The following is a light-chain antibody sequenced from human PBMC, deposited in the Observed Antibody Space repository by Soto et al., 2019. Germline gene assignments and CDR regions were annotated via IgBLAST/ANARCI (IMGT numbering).Light chain of an antibody. CDR2: DVI. CDR3: FSYTSSTMYV. CDR1: SSDIGSYKY. V-gene: IGLV2-14*03. J-gene: IGLJ1*01. Sequence: QSVLTQPASVSGSPGQSITISCTGSSSDIGSYKYVSWYQHHPGKAPQLIIFDVINRPSGVSNRFSGSKSGNTASLTIFGLQAEDEADYYCFSYTSSTMYVFGTGTKLTVL.